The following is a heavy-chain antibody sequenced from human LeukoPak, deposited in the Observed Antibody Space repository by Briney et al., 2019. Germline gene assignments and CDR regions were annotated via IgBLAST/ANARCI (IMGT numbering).Heavy chain of an antibody. D-gene: IGHD3-9*01. CDR2: IGPNGAST. Sequence: GESLRLSCSTSGFTFSNHFMHWVRQAPGKGLEYVSSIGPNGASTLYADSVKGRFTISRDNSKNALYLQLTSLRLGDTALYYCVKDLTGTWSFDYWGQGTLVTVS. CDR1: GFTFSNHF. V-gene: IGHV3-64D*06. CDR3: VKDLTGTWSFDY. J-gene: IGHJ4*02.